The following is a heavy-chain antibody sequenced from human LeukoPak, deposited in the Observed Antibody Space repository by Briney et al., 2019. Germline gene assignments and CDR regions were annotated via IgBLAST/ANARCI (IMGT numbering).Heavy chain of an antibody. CDR1: GFTFSSYG. CDR2: IRYDGSNK. CDR3: AKLSGSYSTGDY. J-gene: IGHJ4*02. D-gene: IGHD1-26*01. V-gene: IGHV3-30*02. Sequence: PGRSLRLSCAASGFTFSSYGMHWVRQAPGKGLEWVAFIRYDGSNKYYADSVKGRFTISRDNSKNTLYLQMNSLRAEDTAVYYCAKLSGSYSTGDYWGQGTLVTVSS.